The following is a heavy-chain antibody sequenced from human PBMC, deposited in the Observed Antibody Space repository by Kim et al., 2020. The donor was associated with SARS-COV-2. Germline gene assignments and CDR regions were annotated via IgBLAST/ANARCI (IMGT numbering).Heavy chain of an antibody. CDR3: ATSPETSLSFDP. D-gene: IGHD2-2*01. V-gene: IGHV1-69*02. J-gene: IGHJ5*02. Sequence: NSAQKFQGRVPIPADKATSTAYMELSSLRSEDTAVYYCATSPETSLSFDPWGQGTLVTVSS.